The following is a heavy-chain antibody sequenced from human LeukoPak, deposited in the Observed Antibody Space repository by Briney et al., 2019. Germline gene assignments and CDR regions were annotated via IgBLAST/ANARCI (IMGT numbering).Heavy chain of an antibody. V-gene: IGHV4-39*07. CDR2: IYYRGST. CDR3: ARGAGSWSYYYYYMDV. CDR1: GGSISSSSHY. Sequence: SETLSLTCTVSGGSISSSSHYWGWIRQPPGKGLEWIGSIYYRGSTYYNPSLKSRVTISVDTSKNQFSLKLSSVTAADTAVYYCARGAGSWSYYYYYMDVWGKGTTVTVSS. D-gene: IGHD6-13*01. J-gene: IGHJ6*03.